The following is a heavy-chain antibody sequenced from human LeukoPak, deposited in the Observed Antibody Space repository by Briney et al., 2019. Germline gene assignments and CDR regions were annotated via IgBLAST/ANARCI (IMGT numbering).Heavy chain of an antibody. J-gene: IGHJ4*02. Sequence: TGGSLRLSCAASGFTFSSYAMSWVRQAPGKGLEWVSAINGSGGSTYYADSVKGRFTISRDNSKNTLYLQMNSLRAEDTAVYYCATRSGSYPYYFDYWGQGTLVTVSS. V-gene: IGHV3-23*01. CDR2: INGSGGST. CDR3: ATRSGSYPYYFDY. D-gene: IGHD1-26*01. CDR1: GFTFSSYA.